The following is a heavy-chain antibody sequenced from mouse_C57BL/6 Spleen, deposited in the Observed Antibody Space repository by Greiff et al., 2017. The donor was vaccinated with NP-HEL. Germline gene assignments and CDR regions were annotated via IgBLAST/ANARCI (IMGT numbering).Heavy chain of an antibody. J-gene: IGHJ4*01. V-gene: IGHV1-85*01. Sequence: VQLQQSGPELVKPGASVKLSCKASGYTFTSYDINWVKQRPGQGLEWIGWIYPRDGSTKYNEKFKGKATLTVDTSSSTAYMELHSLTSEDSAVYFCAKALYYGSSYGYAMDYWGQGTSVTVSS. D-gene: IGHD1-1*01. CDR2: IYPRDGST. CDR1: GYTFTSYD. CDR3: AKALYYGSSYGYAMDY.